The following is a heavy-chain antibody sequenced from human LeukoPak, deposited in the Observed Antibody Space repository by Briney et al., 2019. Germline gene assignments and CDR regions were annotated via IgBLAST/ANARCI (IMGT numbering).Heavy chain of an antibody. J-gene: IGHJ4*02. Sequence: PGGSLRLSCAASGFTFSSYSMNWVRQAPGKGLEWVSYISSSSSTIYYADSVKGRFTISRDNAKNSLYLQMNSLRAEDTAVYYCVKHPTLIAAAEGYWGQGTLVTVPS. V-gene: IGHV3-48*04. CDR3: VKHPTLIAAAEGY. CDR1: GFTFSSYS. CDR2: ISSSSSTI. D-gene: IGHD6-13*01.